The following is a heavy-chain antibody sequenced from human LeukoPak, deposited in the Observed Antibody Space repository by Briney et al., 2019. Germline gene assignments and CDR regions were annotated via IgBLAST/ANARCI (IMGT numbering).Heavy chain of an antibody. CDR3: ARLNCSSTSCQNYYYYGMDV. J-gene: IGHJ6*02. Sequence: SETLSLTCTVSGGSISSYYWSWIRQPPGKGLEWIGYIYYSGSTDYNPSLKSRVTISVDTSKNQFSLKLSSVTAADTAVYYCARLNCSSTSCQNYYYYGMDVWGQGTTVTVSS. CDR2: IYYSGST. D-gene: IGHD2-2*01. V-gene: IGHV4-59*08. CDR1: GGSISSYY.